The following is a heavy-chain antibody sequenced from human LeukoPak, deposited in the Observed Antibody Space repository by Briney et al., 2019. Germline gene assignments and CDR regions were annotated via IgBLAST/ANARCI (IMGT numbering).Heavy chain of an antibody. V-gene: IGHV3-48*01. Sequence: GGSLRLSCAASGFIFSTYSMNWVRQAPGKGLEWVSYISSGSNTIYYADSVKGRFTISRDNAEKTLYLQMNSLGAEDTAVYYCARDDHYNYYYMDVWGKGTTVTVSS. CDR1: GFIFSTYS. J-gene: IGHJ6*03. CDR3: ARDDHYNYYYMDV. CDR2: ISSGSNTI.